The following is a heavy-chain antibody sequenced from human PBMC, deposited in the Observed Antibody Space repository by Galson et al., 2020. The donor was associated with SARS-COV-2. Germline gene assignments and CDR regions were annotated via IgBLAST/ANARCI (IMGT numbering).Heavy chain of an antibody. CDR1: GNNFVTYW. CDR2: IEPSDSCS. J-gene: IGHJ3*02. D-gene: IGHD3-9*01. Sequence: GESLKIPWNTSGNNFVTYWLFRVRQVPGKGVERGGRIEPSDSCSDYSPSFQGHVTMSVDKSISTAYLQWSALKASDTAMYYCAARASLTAPEAFDIWGQGTMVTVSS. V-gene: IGHV5-10-1*01. CDR3: AARASLTAPEAFDI.